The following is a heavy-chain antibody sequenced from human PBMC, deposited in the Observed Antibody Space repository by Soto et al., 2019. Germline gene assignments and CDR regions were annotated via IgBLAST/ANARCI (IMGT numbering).Heavy chain of an antibody. CDR3: AKDATYYDFWSGYLKSYYGMDV. J-gene: IGHJ6*02. D-gene: IGHD3-3*01. CDR2: ISYDGSNK. V-gene: IGHV3-30*18. CDR1: GFTFSSYG. Sequence: GGSLRLSCAASGFTFSSYGMHWVRQAPGKGLEWVAVISYDGSNKYYADSVKGRFTISRDNSKNTLYLQMNSLRAEDTAVYYCAKDATYYDFWSGYLKSYYGMDVWGQGTTVTVYS.